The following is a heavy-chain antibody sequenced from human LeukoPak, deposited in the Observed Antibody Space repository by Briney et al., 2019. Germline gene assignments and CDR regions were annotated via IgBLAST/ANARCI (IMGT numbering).Heavy chain of an antibody. V-gene: IGHV3-23*01. CDR3: AKTLQLWPTGDY. Sequence: VGSLRLSCAASGFTFSSYAMSWVRQAPGKGLEWVSAISGSGGSTYYADSVKGRFTISRDNSKNTLYLQMNSLRAEDTAVYYCAKTLQLWPTGDYWGQGTLVTVSS. J-gene: IGHJ4*02. CDR2: ISGSGGST. CDR1: GFTFSSYA. D-gene: IGHD5-18*01.